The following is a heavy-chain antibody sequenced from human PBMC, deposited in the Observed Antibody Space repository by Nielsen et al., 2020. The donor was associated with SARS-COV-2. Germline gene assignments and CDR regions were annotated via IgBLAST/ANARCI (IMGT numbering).Heavy chain of an antibody. V-gene: IGHV3-30*02. J-gene: IGHJ3*02. D-gene: IGHD1-7*01. CDR1: GFTFSSYG. Sequence: GESLKISCAASGFTFSSYGMHWVRQAPGKGLEWVAVIWYDGSNKYYADSVKGRFTISRDNSKNTLYLQMNSLRAGDTAVYYCAKDSGTTAFDIWGQGTMVTVSS. CDR3: AKDSGTTAFDI. CDR2: IWYDGSNK.